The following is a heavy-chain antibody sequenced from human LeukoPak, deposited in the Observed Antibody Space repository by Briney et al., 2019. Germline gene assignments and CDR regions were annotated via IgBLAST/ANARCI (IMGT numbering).Heavy chain of an antibody. CDR2: IYSGGST. J-gene: IGHJ4*02. Sequence: GGSLRLSCAASGFTVSSNYMSWVRQAPGKGLEWVSVIYSGGSTYYADSVKGRFTTSRDNSKNTLCLQMSSLRGEDTAVYYCANGKSEYSSGWPRGTFWGQGTLVTVSS. V-gene: IGHV3-53*01. CDR3: ANGKSEYSSGWPRGTF. CDR1: GFTVSSNY. D-gene: IGHD6-19*01.